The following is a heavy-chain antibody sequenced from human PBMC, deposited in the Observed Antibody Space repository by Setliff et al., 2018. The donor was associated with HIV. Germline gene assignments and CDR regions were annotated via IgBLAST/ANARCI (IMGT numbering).Heavy chain of an antibody. D-gene: IGHD3-22*01. J-gene: IGHJ4*02. CDR1: GGSFSDYY. V-gene: IGHV4-34*01. CDR3: AREIPYSYGGRGHPL. CDR2: VNRGRRT. Sequence: PSEILTLTCALYGGSFSDYYWSWIRQPPGMGLEWIGEVNRGRRTNYNSSLKSRVTISIDTSRNQFSLTVSSVTAADTAVYYCAREIPYSYGGRGHPLWGQGTLVTVSS.